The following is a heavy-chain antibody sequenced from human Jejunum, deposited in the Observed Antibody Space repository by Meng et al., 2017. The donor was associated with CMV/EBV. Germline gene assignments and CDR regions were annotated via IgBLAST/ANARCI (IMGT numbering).Heavy chain of an antibody. J-gene: IGHJ4*02. CDR2: ISASGVSA. Sequence: ASEFTFGSYAMTWVRQAPGKGLDWVSTISASGVSAYYADSVKGRFTISRDNSRNSVSLQMNSLRDDDTAIYYCAKQGDPSAYFFDFWGEGTMVTVSS. CDR1: EFTFGSYA. D-gene: IGHD3-10*01. V-gene: IGHV3-23*01. CDR3: AKQGDPSAYFFDF.